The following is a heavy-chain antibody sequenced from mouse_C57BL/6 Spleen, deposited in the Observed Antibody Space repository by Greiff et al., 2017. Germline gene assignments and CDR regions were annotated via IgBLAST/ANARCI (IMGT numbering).Heavy chain of an antibody. D-gene: IGHD3-3*01. CDR1: GYSFTSYY. J-gene: IGHJ4*01. CDR2: IYPGSGNT. CDR3: ARAGDEDAMDY. V-gene: IGHV1-66*01. Sequence: QVQLKESGPELVKPGASVKISCKASGYSFTSYYIHWVKQRPGQGLEWIGWIYPGSGNTKYNEKFKGKATLTADTSSSTAYMQLSSLTSEDSAVYYCARAGDEDAMDYWGQGTSVTVSS.